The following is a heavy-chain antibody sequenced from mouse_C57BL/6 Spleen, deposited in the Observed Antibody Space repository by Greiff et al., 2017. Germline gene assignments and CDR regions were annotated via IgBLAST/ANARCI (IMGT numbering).Heavy chain of an antibody. CDR2: ISSGSSTI. D-gene: IGHD2-5*01. CDR3: AREGSNYEYAMDY. V-gene: IGHV5-17*01. J-gene: IGHJ4*01. Sequence: EVMLVESGGGLVKPGGSLKLSCAASGFTFSDYGMHWVRQAPEKGLEWVAYISSGSSTIYYADTVKGRFTISRDNAKNTLFLQMTSLRSEDTAMYYCAREGSNYEYAMDYWGQGTSVTVSS. CDR1: GFTFSDYG.